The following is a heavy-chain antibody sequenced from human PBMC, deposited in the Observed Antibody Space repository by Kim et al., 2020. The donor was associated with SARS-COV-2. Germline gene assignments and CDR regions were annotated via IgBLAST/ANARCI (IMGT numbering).Heavy chain of an antibody. J-gene: IGHJ4*02. CDR2: IYPGDSDT. CDR1: GYSFTSYW. CDR3: ARHGGYYDSSGYYPYFDY. Sequence: GESLKISCKGSGYSFTSYWIGWVRQMPGKGLEWMGIIYPGDSDTRYSPSFQGQVTISADKSISTAYLQWSSLKASDTAMYYCARHGGYYDSSGYYPYFDYWGQGTLVTVSS. V-gene: IGHV5-51*01. D-gene: IGHD3-22*01.